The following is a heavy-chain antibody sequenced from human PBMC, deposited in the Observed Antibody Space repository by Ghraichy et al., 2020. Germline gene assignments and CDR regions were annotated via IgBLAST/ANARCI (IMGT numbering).Heavy chain of an antibody. V-gene: IGHV3-23*01. CDR1: GFTFAGYT. CDR3: AKGRGYSYGYFDY. Sequence: GESLNISCAASGFTFAGYTMSWVRQAPGKGLEWVSGITGSGGSTYYADSVKGRFTISRDNSKNTLYLQMNSLRAEDTAVYYCAKGRGYSYGYFDYWGQGTLVTVSS. D-gene: IGHD5-18*01. CDR2: ITGSGGST. J-gene: IGHJ4*02.